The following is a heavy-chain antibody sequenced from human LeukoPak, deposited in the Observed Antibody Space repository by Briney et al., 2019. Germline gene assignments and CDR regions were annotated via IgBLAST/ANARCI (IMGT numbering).Heavy chain of an antibody. J-gene: IGHJ4*02. CDR1: GGSIRTYY. D-gene: IGHD1-14*01. CDR2: IYTSGST. Sequence: SETLSLTCTVSGGSIRTYYWGWIRQPPGKGLEWIGYIYTSGSTNYNPSLKSRVTISVDTSKNQFSLKLSSVTAADTAVYYCARRTPENFDYWGQGTLVTVSS. V-gene: IGHV4-4*09. CDR3: ARRTPENFDY.